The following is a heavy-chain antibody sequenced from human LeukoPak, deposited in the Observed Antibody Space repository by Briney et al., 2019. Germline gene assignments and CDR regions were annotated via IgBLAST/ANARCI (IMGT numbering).Heavy chain of an antibody. V-gene: IGHV1-46*01. D-gene: IGHD6-6*01. CDR2: INPNGCST. Sequence: SVNVSCKPSGYTFTSYYMHWLRQAPAQALEWIGIINPNGCSTNYPQKFHGKVTMPRDTSTSTVYMELSSLRSEDTAVYYCARRGSSSTYYYGMDVWGQGTTVTVSS. J-gene: IGHJ6*02. CDR3: ARRGSSSTYYYGMDV. CDR1: GYTFTSYY.